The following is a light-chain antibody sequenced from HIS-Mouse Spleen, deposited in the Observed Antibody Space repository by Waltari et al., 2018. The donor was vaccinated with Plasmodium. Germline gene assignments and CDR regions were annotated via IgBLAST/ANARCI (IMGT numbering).Light chain of an antibody. V-gene: IGLV3-10*01. CDR2: EDS. CDR3: YSTDSSGNHRV. CDR1: ALPKKY. J-gene: IGLJ3*02. Sequence: SYELTQPPSVSVSPGQTARITCSGDALPKKYAYWYQQKSGQAPVLVIYEDSKRTSGIPKRLSGASTGKRATLTISGAQVEDEADYYCYSTDSSGNHRVFGGGTKLTVL.